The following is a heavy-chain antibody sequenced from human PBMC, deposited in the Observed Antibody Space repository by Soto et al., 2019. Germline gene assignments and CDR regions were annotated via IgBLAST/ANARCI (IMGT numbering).Heavy chain of an antibody. V-gene: IGHV3-23*01. Sequence: EVQLLESGGGLVQPGGSLRLSCAASGFSFSSYDMNGVRQAPGKGLEWVSGISDSGGNTYYADSVKGRFSISRDNSKSTLYLQMTSLRADDTAVYYCAKVTRYYYDSSGPPNDAVDIRGLGTMVTVSS. CDR1: GFSFSSYD. CDR3: AKVTRYYYDSSGPPNDAVDI. J-gene: IGHJ3*02. CDR2: ISDSGGNT. D-gene: IGHD3-22*01.